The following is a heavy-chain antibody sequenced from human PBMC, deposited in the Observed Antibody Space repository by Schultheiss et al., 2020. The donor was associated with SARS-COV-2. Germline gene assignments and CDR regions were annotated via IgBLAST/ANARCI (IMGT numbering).Heavy chain of an antibody. CDR2: IYYSGST. CDR3: ARDHHYYGSGSYYKGDYYYYYGMDV. J-gene: IGHJ6*02. D-gene: IGHD3-10*01. V-gene: IGHV4-39*07. Sequence: SETLSLTCTVSGGSISSSSYYWGWIRQPPGKGLEWIGSIYYSGSTYYNPSLKSRVTISVDTSKNQFSLKLSSVTAADTAVYYCARDHHYYGSGSYYKGDYYYYYGMDVWGQGTTVTVSS. CDR1: GGSISSSSYY.